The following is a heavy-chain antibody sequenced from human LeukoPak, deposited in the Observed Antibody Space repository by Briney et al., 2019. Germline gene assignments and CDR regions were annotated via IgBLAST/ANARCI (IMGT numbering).Heavy chain of an antibody. CDR1: GYTFTSYY. CDR3: ATPTRIQLWTPYYYYYGMDV. CDR2: INPSGGST. D-gene: IGHD5-18*01. J-gene: IGHJ6*02. V-gene: IGHV1-46*03. Sequence: ASVKVSCKASGYTFTSYYMHWVRQAPGQGLEWMGIINPSGGSTSYAQKFQGRVTMTRDTSTSTVYMERSSLRSEDTAVYYCATPTRIQLWTPYYYYYGMDVWGQGTTVTVSS.